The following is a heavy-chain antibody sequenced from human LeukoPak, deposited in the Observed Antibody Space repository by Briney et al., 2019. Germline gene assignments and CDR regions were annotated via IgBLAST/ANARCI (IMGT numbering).Heavy chain of an antibody. CDR2: IYSGGST. CDR3: ASQRLSSGWYPLGY. Sequence: PGGSLRLSCAASGFTFSNYGMNWVRQAPGKGLEWVSVIYSGGSTYYADSVKGRFTISRHNSKNTLYLQMNSLRAEDTAVYYCASQRLSSGWYPLGYWGQGTLVTVSS. J-gene: IGHJ4*02. D-gene: IGHD6-19*01. V-gene: IGHV3-53*04. CDR1: GFTFSNYG.